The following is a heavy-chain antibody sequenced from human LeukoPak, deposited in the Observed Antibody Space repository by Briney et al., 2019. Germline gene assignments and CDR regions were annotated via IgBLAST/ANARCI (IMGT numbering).Heavy chain of an antibody. Sequence: GGSLRLSCEASGFTFSNYAMSWVRQAAGKGLEWVSGISGSGTSTHYADSAKGRFTISRDNSKNMVYLQMESLRVEDTALYYCAKDPSLVLLRYFDYWGQGTLVTVSS. CDR3: AKDPSLVLLRYFDY. V-gene: IGHV3-23*01. CDR1: GFTFSNYA. D-gene: IGHD3-10*01. J-gene: IGHJ4*02. CDR2: ISGSGTST.